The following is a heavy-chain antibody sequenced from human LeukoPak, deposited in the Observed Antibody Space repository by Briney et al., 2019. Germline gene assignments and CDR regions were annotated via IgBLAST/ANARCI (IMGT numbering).Heavy chain of an antibody. CDR2: INHSGST. CDR1: GGSFSGYY. Sequence: SETLSLTCAVYGGSFSGYYWSWIRQPPGKGLEWIGEINHSGSTNYNPSLKSRVTISVDTSKNQFSLKLSSVTAADTAVYYCARGRPGGGYWGQGSLVTVSS. J-gene: IGHJ4*02. D-gene: IGHD4-23*01. V-gene: IGHV4-34*01. CDR3: ARGRPGGGY.